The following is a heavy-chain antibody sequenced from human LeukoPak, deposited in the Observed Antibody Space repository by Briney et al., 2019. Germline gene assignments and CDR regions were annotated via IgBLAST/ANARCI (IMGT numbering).Heavy chain of an antibody. CDR1: GFTVSSNY. J-gene: IGHJ6*03. CDR3: ARGGARGSGYERGSYYMDV. Sequence: GGSLRLSCAASGFTVSSNYMSWVRQAPGKGLEWVSVIYSGGSTYYADSVKGRLTTSRDNSKNTLYLQMNSLRAEDTAVYYCARGGARGSGYERGSYYMDVWGKGTTVTVSS. V-gene: IGHV3-53*01. D-gene: IGHD5-12*01. CDR2: IYSGGST.